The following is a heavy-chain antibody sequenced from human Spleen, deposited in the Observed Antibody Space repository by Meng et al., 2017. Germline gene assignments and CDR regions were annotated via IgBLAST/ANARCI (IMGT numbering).Heavy chain of an antibody. V-gene: IGHV3-23*04. CDR3: AKYSYGLGDYLDY. CDR1: GFTFSSYA. CDR2: ISGSGGST. D-gene: IGHD3-10*01. Sequence: EVQVVELGGGLVRPGGSLGLSCAGSGFTFSSYAISWVRQAPGKGLEWVSVISGSGGSTWHADSVKGRFAISRHNSKNTLYLQMNSLRAEDTALYYCAKYSYGLGDYLDYWGQGALVTVSS. J-gene: IGHJ4*02.